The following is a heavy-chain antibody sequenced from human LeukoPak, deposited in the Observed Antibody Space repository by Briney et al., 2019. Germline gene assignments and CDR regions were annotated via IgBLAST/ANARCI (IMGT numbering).Heavy chain of an antibody. CDR2: INPNSGGT. V-gene: IGHV1-2*02. Sequence: ASVKVSCKASGYTFTGYYMHWVRQAPGQGLEWMGWINPNSGGTNYAQKFQGRVTMTRDTSISTAYMELSRLRSDDTAVYYCARDPPEGFDWLLSIGYGMDVWGQGTTVTLSS. CDR3: ARDPPEGFDWLLSIGYGMDV. J-gene: IGHJ6*02. D-gene: IGHD3-9*01. CDR1: GYTFTGYY.